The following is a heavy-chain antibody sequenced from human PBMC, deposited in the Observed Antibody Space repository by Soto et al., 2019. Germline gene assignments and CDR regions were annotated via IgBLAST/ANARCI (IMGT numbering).Heavy chain of an antibody. CDR3: ARKYCYGGACGGAFDY. J-gene: IGHJ4*02. CDR1: GFTFNSYA. V-gene: IGHV3-23*01. CDR2: VGTVGDI. Sequence: EVQLLESGGGLVQPGGSLRLSCVTSGFTFNSYAISWVRQASGKGLEWVSAVGTVGDIYYRDSVRGRFTISRDTPRNTLILQMDSLRAEDTGVYYCARKYCYGGACGGAFDYWGQGTLVTVSS. D-gene: IGHD2-8*02.